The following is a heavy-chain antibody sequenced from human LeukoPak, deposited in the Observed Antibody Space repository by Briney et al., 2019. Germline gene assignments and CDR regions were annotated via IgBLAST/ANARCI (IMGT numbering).Heavy chain of an antibody. J-gene: IGHJ3*02. V-gene: IGHV1-8*03. D-gene: IGHD3-10*01. CDR3: ARVYGSGNYWFDAFDI. CDR1: GYTFTNFD. CDR2: MNPNTGNA. Sequence: ASVKVSCKASGYTFTNFDINWVRQATGQGLEWMGWMNPNTGNAGYAQKFQGRVTITWDASISTAYMDLSSLRYEDTAVYYCARVYGSGNYWFDAFDIWGQGTMVTVSS.